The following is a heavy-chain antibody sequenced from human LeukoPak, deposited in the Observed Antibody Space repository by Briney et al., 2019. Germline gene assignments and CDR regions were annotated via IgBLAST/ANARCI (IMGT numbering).Heavy chain of an antibody. V-gene: IGHV4-59*01. CDR1: GGSISSYY. J-gene: IGHJ3*01. D-gene: IGHD3-22*01. Sequence: SETLSLTCTVSGGSISSYYWSWIRQPPGKGLEWIGYIYYSGSTNYNPSLKSRVTISVDTSKNQFSLKLSSVTAADTAVYYCARAHKYHYYDSSGAFDVWGQGTVVIVSS. CDR2: IYYSGST. CDR3: ARAHKYHYYDSSGAFDV.